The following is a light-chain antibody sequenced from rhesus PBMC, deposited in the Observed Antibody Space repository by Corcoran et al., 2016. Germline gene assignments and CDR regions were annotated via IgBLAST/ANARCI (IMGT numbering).Light chain of an antibody. V-gene: IGKV1-94*01. Sequence: DIQMTQSPSSLSASVGDRVTVTCRASQGINKELSWYQQKPGKASTLLIYDASSLQTGVSSRFSGTGSGTDYTLTLSSLQPEDVATSYSLQDDTTPLTFGGGTKVEIK. J-gene: IGKJ4*01. CDR2: DAS. CDR1: QGINKE. CDR3: LQDDTTPLT.